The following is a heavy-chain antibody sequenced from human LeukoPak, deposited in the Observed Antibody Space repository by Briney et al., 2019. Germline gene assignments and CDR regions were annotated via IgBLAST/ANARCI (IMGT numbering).Heavy chain of an antibody. Sequence: GGSLRLSCVGSGLTFSSYTLSWVRQAPGKGLEWVSGISGSGGSTYYADSVKGRFTISRDNSKNTLYLQMNSLRAEDTAVYYCAKDGRGDFWSGYYYYMDVWGKGTTVTVSS. J-gene: IGHJ6*03. V-gene: IGHV3-23*01. CDR2: ISGSGGST. D-gene: IGHD3-3*01. CDR1: GLTFSSYT. CDR3: AKDGRGDFWSGYYYYMDV.